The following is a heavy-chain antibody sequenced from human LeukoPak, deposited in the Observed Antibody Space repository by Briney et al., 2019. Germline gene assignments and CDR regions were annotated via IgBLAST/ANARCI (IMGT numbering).Heavy chain of an antibody. CDR2: IWYDGSNK. CDR3: ARGAAAAGKGDWFDP. Sequence: GGSLRLSCAASGFTFSSYGMHWVRQAPGKGLEWVAVIWYDGSNKYYADSVKGRFTISRDNSKNTLYLQMNSLRAEDTAVYYCARGAAAAGKGDWFDPWGQRTLVTVSS. CDR1: GFTFSSYG. J-gene: IGHJ5*02. D-gene: IGHD6-13*01. V-gene: IGHV3-33*01.